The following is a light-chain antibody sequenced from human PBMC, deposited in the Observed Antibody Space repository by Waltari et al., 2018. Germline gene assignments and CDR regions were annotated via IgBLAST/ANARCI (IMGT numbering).Light chain of an antibody. CDR1: QSVSSSY. CDR2: GAS. V-gene: IGKV3-20*01. J-gene: IGKJ2*01. Sequence: EIVLTQSPGTLSLSPGERATLSCRASQSVSSSYLACYQQKPGQAPRLLIYGASSRATGIPDRFSGSGSGTDFTLTISRLEPEDFAVYYCQHYDTSPPTYTFGQGTKLEIK. CDR3: QHYDTSPPTYT.